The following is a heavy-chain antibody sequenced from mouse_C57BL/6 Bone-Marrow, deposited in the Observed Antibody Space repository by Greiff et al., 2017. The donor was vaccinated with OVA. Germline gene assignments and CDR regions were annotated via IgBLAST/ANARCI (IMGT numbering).Heavy chain of an antibody. CDR3: ARVPCYYGNYDYAMDY. V-gene: IGHV3-6*01. Sequence: EVQLQESGPGLVKPSQSLSLTCSVTGYSITSGYYWNWIRQFPGNKLEWMGYISYDGSNNYNPSLKNRISITRDTSKNQFFLKLNSVTTEDTATYYCARVPCYYGNYDYAMDYWGQGTSVTVSS. CDR2: ISYDGSN. D-gene: IGHD2-1*01. CDR1: GYSITSGYY. J-gene: IGHJ4*01.